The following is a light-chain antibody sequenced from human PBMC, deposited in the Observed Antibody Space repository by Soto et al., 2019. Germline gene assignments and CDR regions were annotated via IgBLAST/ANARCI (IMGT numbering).Light chain of an antibody. CDR3: QHDDSSKEA. CDR2: AAS. Sequence: SPSIXCASPMDTLTTPSRARQSISSCLAWYQQTPGQQXKXXXYAASTSHSGAHTTLRASGSGKDFNLTISRLPPDDFATYYCQHDDSSKEAFGQGTEV. J-gene: IGKJ1*01. V-gene: IGKV1-5*01. CDR1: QSISSC.